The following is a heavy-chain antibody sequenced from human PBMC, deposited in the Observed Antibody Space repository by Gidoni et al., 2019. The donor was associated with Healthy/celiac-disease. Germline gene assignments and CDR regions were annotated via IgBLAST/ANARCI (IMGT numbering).Heavy chain of an antibody. Sequence: QVQLQESGPGLVKTSETLSLTCTATGGSISSYYWSWIRQPAGKGLAWIGRIYTSGSTNYNPSLKSRVTMSVDTSKNQFSLKLSSVTAADTAVYYCARDGPIADPFDYWGQGTLVTVSS. V-gene: IGHV4-4*07. CDR1: GGSISSYY. CDR2: IYTSGST. CDR3: ARDGPIADPFDY. D-gene: IGHD6-13*01. J-gene: IGHJ4*02.